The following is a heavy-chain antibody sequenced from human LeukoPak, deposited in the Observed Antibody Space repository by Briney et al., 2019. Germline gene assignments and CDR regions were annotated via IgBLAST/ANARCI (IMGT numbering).Heavy chain of an antibody. Sequence: PSETLSLTCTVSGGSISSSSYYWGWIRQPPGKGLEWIGSIYYSGSTYYNPSLKSRVTISVDTSKNQFSLNLSSVTAADTAIYYCARETRIMMTFGGVSPLDPWGQGTLVTVSS. CDR2: IYYSGST. J-gene: IGHJ5*02. V-gene: IGHV4-39*07. CDR1: GGSISSSSYY. CDR3: ARETRIMMTFGGVSPLDP. D-gene: IGHD3-16*01.